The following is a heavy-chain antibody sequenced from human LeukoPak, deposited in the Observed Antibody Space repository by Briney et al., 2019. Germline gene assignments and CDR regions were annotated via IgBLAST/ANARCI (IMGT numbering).Heavy chain of an antibody. CDR1: GFRFSSYW. V-gene: IGHV3-74*01. J-gene: IGHJ5*01. CDR3: ARSSHYTIPFDS. CDR2: INSDGNVT. Sequence: GGSLRLSCAASGFRFSSYWMHWVRQAPGKGLVWVSRINSDGNVTSFADSVKGRFTISRDNAKNTVYLQMNSLTVEDTAVYFCARSSHYTIPFDSWGQGMLVTVSS. D-gene: IGHD2-2*02.